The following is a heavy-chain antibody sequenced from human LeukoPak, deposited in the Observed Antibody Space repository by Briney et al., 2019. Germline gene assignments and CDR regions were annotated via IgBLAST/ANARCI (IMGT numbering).Heavy chain of an antibody. Sequence: GGSLRLSCEASGFTFSAYAMTWVRQAPGKGLEWVSSIGSDNKPHYSESVKGRFAISRDNAKNSLYLQMNSLRAEDTAVYYCARGGYTFGYDDYWGQGTLVTVSS. CDR1: GFTFSAYA. J-gene: IGHJ4*02. CDR3: ARGGYTFGYDDY. CDR2: IGSDNKP. V-gene: IGHV3-69-1*02. D-gene: IGHD5-18*01.